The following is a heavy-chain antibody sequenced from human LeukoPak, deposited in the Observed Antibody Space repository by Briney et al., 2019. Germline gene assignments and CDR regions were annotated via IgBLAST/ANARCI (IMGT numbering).Heavy chain of an antibody. J-gene: IGHJ4*02. D-gene: IGHD3-22*01. CDR2: ISYDGSNK. CDR3: AKDATYYYDSSGYYFDY. CDR1: GFTFSSYG. V-gene: IGHV3-30*18. Sequence: GRSLRLSCAASGFTFSSYGMHWVRQAPGKGLEWVAVISYDGSNKYYADSVKGRFTISRDNSKNTLYLQMNSLRAEDTALYYCAKDATYYYDSSGYYFDYWGQGTLVTVSS.